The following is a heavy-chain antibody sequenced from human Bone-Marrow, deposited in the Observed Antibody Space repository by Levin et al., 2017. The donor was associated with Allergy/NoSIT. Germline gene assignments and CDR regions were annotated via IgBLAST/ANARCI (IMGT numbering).Heavy chain of an antibody. Sequence: GWSLRLSCAASGFTFSNYGMHWVRQAPGKGLEWVAVVSYDGSNKYYADSVKGRFTISRDNSKNTVFLQMNSLRAEDTAVYYCAKDSGHNIPLNWGQGTLVTVSS. CDR3: AKDSGHNIPLN. CDR2: VSYDGSNK. CDR1: GFTFSNYG. J-gene: IGHJ4*02. V-gene: IGHV3-30*18. D-gene: IGHD3-10*01.